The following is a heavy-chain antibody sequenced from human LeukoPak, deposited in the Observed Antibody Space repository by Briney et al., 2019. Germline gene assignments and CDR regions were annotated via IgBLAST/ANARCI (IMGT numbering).Heavy chain of an antibody. CDR2: SYYNGNV. J-gene: IGHJ4*02. CDR3: ARRFPRVNSEYYYDSSGYYLDY. D-gene: IGHD3-22*01. V-gene: IGHV4-39*01. Sequence: PSETLSLTCTVSGDSIGTSSYYWGWIRQPPGKGLEWIGSSYYNGNVYYSPSLKSRLTISVDASKRQFSLRLTSVTATDTAVYYCARRFPRVNSEYYYDSSGYYLDYWGQGTLVTVSS. CDR1: GDSIGTSSYY.